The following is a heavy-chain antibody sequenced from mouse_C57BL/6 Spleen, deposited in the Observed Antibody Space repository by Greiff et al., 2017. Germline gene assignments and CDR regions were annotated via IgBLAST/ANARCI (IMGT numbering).Heavy chain of an antibody. CDR2: IHPNSGST. V-gene: IGHV1-64*01. CDR1: GYTFTSYW. D-gene: IGHD2-3*01. J-gene: IGHJ2*01. CDR3: ARPLPSDGYYYFDY. Sequence: QVQLQQPGAELVKPGASVKLSCKASGYTFTSYWMHWVKQRPGQGLEWIGMIHPNSGSTNYNEKFKSKATLTVDKSSGTAYLQLSSLTSEDSAVYYCARPLPSDGYYYFDYWGQGTTLTVSS.